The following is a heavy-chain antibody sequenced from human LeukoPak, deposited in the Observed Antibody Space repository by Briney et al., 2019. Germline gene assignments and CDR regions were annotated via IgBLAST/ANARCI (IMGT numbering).Heavy chain of an antibody. CDR2: IYSGGST. Sequence: PGGSLRLSCAASGFTVSSNYMSWVRQAPGKGLQWVSLIYSGGSTYYADSVKGRFTISRDNSKNTLYLQMNSLRAEDTAVYYCAKDLYSNYGPADYWGQGNLVTVSS. CDR3: AKDLYSNYGPADY. D-gene: IGHD4-11*01. CDR1: GFTVSSNY. J-gene: IGHJ4*02. V-gene: IGHV3-53*01.